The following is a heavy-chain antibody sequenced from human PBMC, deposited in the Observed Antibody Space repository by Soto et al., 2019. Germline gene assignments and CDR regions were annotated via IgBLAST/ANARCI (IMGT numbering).Heavy chain of an antibody. CDR2: ISSSSSTI. V-gene: IGHV3-48*01. D-gene: IGHD5-12*01. CDR3: ARDNPSGYGDC. J-gene: IGHJ4*02. CDR1: GFTCSSHS. Sequence: EVQLVESGGGLVQPGGSLRLSCAASGFTCSSHSMNWVRQAPGKGLEWVSYISSSSSTIYYADSVKGRFTISRDNAKNSLSLQMNSLRAEGTAVYYCARDNPSGYGDCWGEGTLVTVSS.